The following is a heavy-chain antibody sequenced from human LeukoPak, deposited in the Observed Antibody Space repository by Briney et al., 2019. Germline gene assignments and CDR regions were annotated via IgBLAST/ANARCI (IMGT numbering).Heavy chain of an antibody. CDR2: VSASGRT. V-gene: IGHV4-61*09. CDR3: ARANYYDSTGCYHDY. J-gene: IGHJ4*02. Sequence: SETLSLTCTVSGGSITGDPHYWTWIRQSAGEGLEWLGHVSASGRTTYHPSLKSRVAISVDTSKKKFFLRLDSVTAADTAVYYCARANYYDSTGCYHDYWGQGTLVTVSS. CDR1: GGSITGDPHY. D-gene: IGHD3-22*01.